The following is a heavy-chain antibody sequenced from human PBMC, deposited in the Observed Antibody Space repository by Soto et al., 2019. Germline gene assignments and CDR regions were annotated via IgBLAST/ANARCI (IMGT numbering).Heavy chain of an antibody. D-gene: IGHD3-10*01. CDR1: GYTFITYF. CDR3: DRSLNSSAYWFDP. J-gene: IGHJ5*02. V-gene: IGHV1-46*03. CDR2: INPSRGTT. Sequence: ASVKVSCKASGYTFITYFMHWVRQAPGQGLEWMGVINPSRGTTTYAQKFQDRVTMTRDTSASTVYMELSSLRSEDTDMYYCDRSLNSSAYWFDPWGQGTQVTVSS.